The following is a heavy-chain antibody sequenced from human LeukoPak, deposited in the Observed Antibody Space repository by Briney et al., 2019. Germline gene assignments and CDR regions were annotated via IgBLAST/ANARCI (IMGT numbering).Heavy chain of an antibody. CDR1: GGSISSSSYY. CDR2: IYCSGST. CDR3: ARDAPHPYCGGDCYPPLDAFDI. J-gene: IGHJ3*02. D-gene: IGHD2-21*02. V-gene: IGHV4-39*07. Sequence: SETLSLTCTVSGGSISSSSYYWGWIRQPPGKGLEWIGSIYCSGSTYYNPSLKSRVTISVDTSKNQFSLKLSSVTAADTAVYYCARDAPHPYCGGDCYPPLDAFDIWGQGTMVTVSS.